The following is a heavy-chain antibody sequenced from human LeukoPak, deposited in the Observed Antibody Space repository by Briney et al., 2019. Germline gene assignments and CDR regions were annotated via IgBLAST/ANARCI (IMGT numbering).Heavy chain of an antibody. CDR1: GFTFSSYA. D-gene: IGHD3-10*01. J-gene: IGHJ6*03. CDR2: ISSTGSII. CDR3: ARDTGDGSGSSYYYYYYMDV. Sequence: QPGGSLRLSCVASGFTFSSYAMNWVRQAPGKGLEWVSYISSTGSIIYYADSVKGRFTFSRDNAKNSLYLQMNSLRAEDTAVYYCARDTGDGSGSSYYYYYYMDVWGKGTTVTVSS. V-gene: IGHV3-48*03.